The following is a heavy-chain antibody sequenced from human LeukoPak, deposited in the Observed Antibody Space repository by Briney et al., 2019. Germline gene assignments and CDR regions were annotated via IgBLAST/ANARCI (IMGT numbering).Heavy chain of an antibody. CDR1: GYTFTSYG. D-gene: IGHD1-1*01. CDR2: ISANNGDR. CDR3: VKKGRQLAPDY. Sequence: ASVKVSCKASGYTFTSYGFTWVRQAPGQGLEWMGWISANNGDRHYAQNVQDRVTLTTDTSTSTAYMDLRSLTADDTAVYYCVKKGRQLAPDYWGQGTLVTVSS. V-gene: IGHV1-18*01. J-gene: IGHJ4*02.